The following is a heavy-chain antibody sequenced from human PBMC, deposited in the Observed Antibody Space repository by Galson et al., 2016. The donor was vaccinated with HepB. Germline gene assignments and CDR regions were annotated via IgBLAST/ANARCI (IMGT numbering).Heavy chain of an antibody. CDR3: AKSGLPKYFDY. CDR2: ISSSGNSA. V-gene: IGHV3-23*01. J-gene: IGHJ4*02. CDR1: GFTFSSYA. D-gene: IGHD3/OR15-3a*01. Sequence: SLRLSCAASGFTFSSYAMSWVRLAPGKGPEWVSDISSSGNSAYYAASVKGRFTISRDNSKSTLYVQMNRLRAEDTAVYYCAKSGLPKYFDYWGRGALVTVSS.